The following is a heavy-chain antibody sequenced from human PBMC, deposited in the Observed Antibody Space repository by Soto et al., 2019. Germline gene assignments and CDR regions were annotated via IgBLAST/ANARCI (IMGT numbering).Heavy chain of an antibody. J-gene: IGHJ6*02. CDR3: ASGAIAARLDEPYYYGMDV. V-gene: IGHV6-1*01. D-gene: IGHD6-6*01. CDR2: TYYRSKWYN. Sequence: SQTLSLTCAISGDSVSSNSAAWNWIRQSPSRGLEWLGRTYYRSKWYNDYAVSVKSRITINPDTSKNQFSLQLNSVTPEDTAVYYCASGAIAARLDEPYYYGMDVWGQGTTVTVSS. CDR1: GDSVSSNSAA.